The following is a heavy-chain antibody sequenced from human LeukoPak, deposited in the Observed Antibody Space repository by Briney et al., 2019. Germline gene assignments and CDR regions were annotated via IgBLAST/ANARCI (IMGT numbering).Heavy chain of an antibody. CDR3: ARDSSFERDYYYGMDV. V-gene: IGHV1-2*02. J-gene: IGHJ6*02. CDR1: GYTFTGYY. Sequence: ASVKVSCKASGYTFTGYYMHWVRQAPGQGLEWMGWINPNSGGTNYARKFQGRVTMTRDTSISTAYMELSRLRSDDTAVYYCARDSSFERDYYYGMDVWGQGTTVTVSS. CDR2: INPNSGGT.